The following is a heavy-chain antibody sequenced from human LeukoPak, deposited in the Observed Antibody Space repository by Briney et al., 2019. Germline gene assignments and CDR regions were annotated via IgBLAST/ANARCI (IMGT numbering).Heavy chain of an antibody. CDR3: AGGTGYGIYYFDY. V-gene: IGHV4-34*01. CDR1: GGSFSGYY. J-gene: IGHJ4*02. Sequence: SETLSLTCAVYGGSFSGYYWSWIRQPPGKGLEWIGEINHSGSTNYNPSLKSRVTISVDTSKNQLSLKLSSVTAADTAVYYCAGGTGYGIYYFDYWGQGTLVTVSS. D-gene: IGHD3/OR15-3a*01. CDR2: INHSGST.